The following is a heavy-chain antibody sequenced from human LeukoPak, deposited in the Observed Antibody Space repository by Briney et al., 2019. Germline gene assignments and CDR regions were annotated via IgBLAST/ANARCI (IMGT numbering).Heavy chain of an antibody. CDR2: ISGSGGST. CDR3: AKEGPMVRDFDY. D-gene: IGHD3-10*01. Sequence: GGPLRLPCAASGFTFSTYAMSWLRQASGKGLEWVSAISGSGGSTYNADSVKGRFTISRDNPKNTLYLQMNSLRAEGTAVYYSAKEGPMVRDFDYWGQGTLVTVSS. J-gene: IGHJ4*02. CDR1: GFTFSTYA. V-gene: IGHV3-23*01.